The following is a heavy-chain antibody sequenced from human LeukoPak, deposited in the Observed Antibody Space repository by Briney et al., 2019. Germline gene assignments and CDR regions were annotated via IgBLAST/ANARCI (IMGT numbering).Heavy chain of an antibody. D-gene: IGHD4-11*01. J-gene: IGHJ5*02. CDR2: ISAYNGNT. V-gene: IGHV1-18*01. CDR3: ARDPYLGYSNYGWFDP. Sequence: ASVKVSCKASGYTFTSYGISWVRQAPGQGLEWMGWISAYNGNTNYAQKLQGRVTMTTDTSTSTAYMELRSLRSDDTAVYYCARDPYLGYSNYGWFDPWGQGTLVTVSS. CDR1: GYTFTSYG.